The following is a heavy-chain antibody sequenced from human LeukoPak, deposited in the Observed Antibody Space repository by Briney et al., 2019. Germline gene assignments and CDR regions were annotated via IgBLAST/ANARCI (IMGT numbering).Heavy chain of an antibody. CDR3: ARDTYSNYVHYYYYMDV. CDR1: GGSFSGYY. D-gene: IGHD4-11*01. CDR2: INHSGST. J-gene: IGHJ6*03. V-gene: IGHV4-34*01. Sequence: SETLSLTCAVYGGSFSGYYWSWIRPPPGKGLEWIGEINHSGSTNYNPSLKSRVTISVDTSKNQFSLKLSSVTAADTAVYYCARDTYSNYVHYYYYMDVWGKGTTVTVSS.